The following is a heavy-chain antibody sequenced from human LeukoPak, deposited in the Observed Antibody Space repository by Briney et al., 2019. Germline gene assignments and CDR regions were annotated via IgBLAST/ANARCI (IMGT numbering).Heavy chain of an antibody. CDR1: GGTFSSYA. V-gene: IGHV1-69*05. D-gene: IGHD3-22*01. CDR3: ARAITYYYDSTPQEASAFDI. J-gene: IGHJ3*02. CDR2: SIPIFGTA. Sequence: SVKVSCKASGGTFSSYAISWVRQALGQGLEWMGGSIPIFGTANYAQKFQGRVTITTDESTSTAYMELSSLRSEDTAVYYCARAITYYYDSTPQEASAFDIWGQGTMVTVSS.